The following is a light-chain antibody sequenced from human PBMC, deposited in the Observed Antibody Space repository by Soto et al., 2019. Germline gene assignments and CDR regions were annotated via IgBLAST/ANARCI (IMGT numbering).Light chain of an antibody. CDR2: KAS. CDR1: QTISSW. V-gene: IGKV1-5*03. J-gene: IGKJ1*01. Sequence: DIQMTQSPSTLSRSVGDRVTITCRASQTISSWLAWYQQKPGKAPKXLIYKASTLKSGVPSRFSGSGSGTELTLTISSLQPDDFATYYCQQYNVYSWTFGQGTKVDIK. CDR3: QQYNVYSWT.